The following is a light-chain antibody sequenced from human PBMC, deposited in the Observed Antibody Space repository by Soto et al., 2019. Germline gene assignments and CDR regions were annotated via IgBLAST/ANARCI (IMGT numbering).Light chain of an antibody. CDR3: CSYTRSGTLI. CDR1: SGDIGDYNY. V-gene: IGLV2-14*04. CDR2: DVS. J-gene: IGLJ1*01. Sequence: GTSGDIGDYNYVSWYQQHPGKVPKVIIYDVSNRPSGVSYRFSGTKSGNTASLTVSGLQAEDEADYYCCSYTRSGTLIFGPGTKVTVL.